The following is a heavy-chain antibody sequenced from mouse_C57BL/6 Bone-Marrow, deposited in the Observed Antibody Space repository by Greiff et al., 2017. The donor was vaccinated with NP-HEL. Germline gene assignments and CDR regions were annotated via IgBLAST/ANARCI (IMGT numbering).Heavy chain of an antibody. J-gene: IGHJ2*01. D-gene: IGHD2-4*01. V-gene: IGHV1-72*01. CDR3: ARKIYYDYDGGYFDY. CDR2: IDPNSGGT. CDR1: GYTFTSYW. Sequence: QVQLKQPGAELVKPGASVKLSCKASGYTFTSYWMHWVKQRPGRGLEWIGRIDPNSGGTKYNEKFKSKATLTVDKPSSTAYMQLSSLTSEDSAVYYCARKIYYDYDGGYFDYWGQGTTLTVSS.